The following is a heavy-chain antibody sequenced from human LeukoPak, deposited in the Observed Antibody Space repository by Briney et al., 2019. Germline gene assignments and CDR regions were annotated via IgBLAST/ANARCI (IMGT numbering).Heavy chain of an antibody. CDR3: ARDRYYYDSSGPYYFDY. D-gene: IGHD3-22*01. Sequence: PSETLSLTCTVSGGSISSGSYYWSWIRQPAGKGLEWIGRIYTSGSTNYNPSLKSRVTMSVDTSKNQFSLKLSSVTAADTAVYYCARDRYYYDSSGPYYFDYWGQGTLVTVSS. CDR1: GGSISSGSYY. V-gene: IGHV4-61*02. J-gene: IGHJ4*02. CDR2: IYTSGST.